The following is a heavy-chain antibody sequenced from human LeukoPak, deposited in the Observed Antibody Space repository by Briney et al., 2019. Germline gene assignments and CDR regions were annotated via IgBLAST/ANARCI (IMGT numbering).Heavy chain of an antibody. CDR1: GFSFSSYA. D-gene: IGHD3-10*01. CDR2: IWYDGSNK. CDR3: ARDLKTYYYGSGSIEY. J-gene: IGHJ4*02. V-gene: IGHV3-33*01. Sequence: GRSQRLSCAASGFSFSSYAMHWVRQAPGKGLEWVAVIWYDGSNKYYVDSVKGRFTISRDNSKNTLYLQMNSLRAEDTTVYYCARDLKTYYYGSGSIEYWGQGTLVTVSS.